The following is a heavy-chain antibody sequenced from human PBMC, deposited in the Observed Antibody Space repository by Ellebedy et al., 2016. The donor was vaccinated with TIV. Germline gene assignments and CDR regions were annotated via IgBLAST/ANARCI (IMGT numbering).Heavy chain of an antibody. V-gene: IGHV3-21*01. J-gene: IGHJ4*02. D-gene: IGHD2-15*01. CDR1: GFSLTTYT. CDR2: IGTSSGYK. CDR3: ARSPGGGTDDY. Sequence: GGSLRLSXTGSGFSLTTYTMNWVRQAPGKGLEWVSCIGTSSGYKYYGDSVKGRFTISRDNAKHTVSLQMNSLRTEDTAVYYCARSPGGGTDDYWGQGTLVTVSS.